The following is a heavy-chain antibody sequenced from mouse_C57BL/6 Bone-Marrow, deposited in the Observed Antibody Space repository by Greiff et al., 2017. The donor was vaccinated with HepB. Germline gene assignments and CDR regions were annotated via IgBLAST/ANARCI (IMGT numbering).Heavy chain of an antibody. CDR1: GFTFSDYG. V-gene: IGHV5-17*01. Sequence: EVQRVESGGGLVKPGGSLKLSCAASGFTFSDYGMHWVRQAPEKGLEWIAYISSGSSTIYYTETFKGLYTISRDPAKNTLFLQLTSLRSEETAMYYCAGGFAYWGQGTLVTVSA. CDR2: ISSGSSTI. J-gene: IGHJ3*01. CDR3: AGGFAY.